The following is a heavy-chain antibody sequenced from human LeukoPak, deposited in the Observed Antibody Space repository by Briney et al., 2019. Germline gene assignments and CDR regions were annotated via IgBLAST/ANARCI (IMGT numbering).Heavy chain of an antibody. D-gene: IGHD1-26*01. CDR1: GGSISSYY. CDR2: IYYRGRT. V-gene: IGHV4-59*01. CDR3: ATPSSGSYNDAFDI. J-gene: IGHJ3*02. Sequence: PSETLSLTCTVSGGSISSYYWSWLRQPPGKGLEWIGYIYYRGRTNYNPSFKSRVTMSVDTSNNQFSLKLTSVTAADTAVYYCATPSSGSYNDAFDIWGQGTMVTVSS.